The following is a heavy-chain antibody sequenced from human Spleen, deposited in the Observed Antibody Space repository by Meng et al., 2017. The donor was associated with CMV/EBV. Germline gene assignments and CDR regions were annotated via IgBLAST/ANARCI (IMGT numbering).Heavy chain of an antibody. CDR3: ARLGV. CDR1: GFTFSSYA. D-gene: IGHD3-10*01. CDR2: ISYDGSNK. Sequence: GRSLRLSCAASGFTFSSYAMHWVRQAPGKGLEWVAVISYDGSNKYYADSVKGRFTISRDNSKNTLYLQMNSLRAEDTAVYYCARLGVWGQGTLVTVSS. J-gene: IGHJ4*02. V-gene: IGHV3-30*04.